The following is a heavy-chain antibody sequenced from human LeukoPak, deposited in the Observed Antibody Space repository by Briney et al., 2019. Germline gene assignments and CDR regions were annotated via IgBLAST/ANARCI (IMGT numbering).Heavy chain of an antibody. CDR3: ARIGYCSGGSCYFLDY. J-gene: IGHJ4*02. CDR2: IYYSGST. D-gene: IGHD2-15*01. CDR1: GGSISSYY. Sequence: PSETLSLTCTVSGGSISSYYWSWIRQPPGKGLEWIGYIYYSGSTNYNPSLKSRVTISVDTSKNQFSLKLSSVTAADTAVYYCARIGYCSGGSCYFLDYWGQGTLVTVSS. V-gene: IGHV4-59*01.